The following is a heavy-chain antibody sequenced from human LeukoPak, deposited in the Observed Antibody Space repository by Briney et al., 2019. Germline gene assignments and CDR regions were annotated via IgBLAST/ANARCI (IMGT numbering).Heavy chain of an antibody. J-gene: IGHJ4*02. CDR2: ISNSGSNT. V-gene: IGHV3-23*01. D-gene: IGHD3-22*01. Sequence: GGSLGLSCAASGFTFSNYAMNWVRQAPGKGLEWVSIISNSGSNTHYADSVKGRFSISRDNSKNTLYLQMNSLRAEDTAVYYCAKSRLSSSYHFDYWGQGTLVTVSS. CDR1: GFTFSNYA. CDR3: AKSRLSSSYHFDY.